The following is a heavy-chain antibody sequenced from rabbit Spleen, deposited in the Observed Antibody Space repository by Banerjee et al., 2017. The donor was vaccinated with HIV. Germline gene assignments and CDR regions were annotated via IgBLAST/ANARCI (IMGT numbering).Heavy chain of an antibody. V-gene: IGHV1S47*01. Sequence: EQLEESGGGLVKPGASLTLTCKASGFTLSSYDMCWVRQAPGKGLEWIACIYSGSGGSTYYASWAKGRFTIARSTSLNTVTLQMTSLTVADTATYFCARWPDGGGRFDLWGQGTLVTVS. CDR3: ARWPDGGGRFDL. CDR2: IYSGSGGST. CDR1: GFTLSSYD. D-gene: IGHD2-1*01. J-gene: IGHJ3*01.